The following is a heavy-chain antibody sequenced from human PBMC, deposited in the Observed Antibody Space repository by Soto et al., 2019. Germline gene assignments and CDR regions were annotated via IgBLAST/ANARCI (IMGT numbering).Heavy chain of an antibody. CDR1: GFNDNSDY. J-gene: IGHJ6*02. V-gene: IGHV3-66*01. CDR3: ARDPGLRNGMSA. CDR2: IYSDGST. Sequence: EVQVVESGGDLVQPGGSLRLSCAASGFNDNSDYMNRVRQAPGKGLEWVSVIYSDGSTYYADSVKGRSSISRDNSKNMLNLEMSSLRAEDSAVYYCARDPGLRNGMSAWGQGTTVTVSS.